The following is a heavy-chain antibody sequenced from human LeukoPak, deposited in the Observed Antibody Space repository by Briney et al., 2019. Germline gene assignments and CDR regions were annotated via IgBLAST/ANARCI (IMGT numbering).Heavy chain of an antibody. J-gene: IGHJ5*02. CDR2: IYHSGST. V-gene: IGHV4-4*02. Sequence: PSETLSLTCAVSGGSISSSNWWSWVRQPPGKGLEWIGEIYHSGSTNYNPSLKSRVTISVDKSKNQFSLKLSSVTAADTAVYYCARDGGDRYYYDSKRGWGSNWFDPWGQGTLVTVSS. D-gene: IGHD3-22*01. CDR1: GGSISSSNW. CDR3: ARDGGDRYYYDSKRGWGSNWFDP.